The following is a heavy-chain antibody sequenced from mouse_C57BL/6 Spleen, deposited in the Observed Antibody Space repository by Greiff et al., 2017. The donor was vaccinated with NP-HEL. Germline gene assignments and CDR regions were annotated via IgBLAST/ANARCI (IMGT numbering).Heavy chain of an antibody. CDR3: ARCDYSSMDY. Sequence: VKLMESGAELARPGASVKLSCKASGYTFTSYGISWVKQRTGQGLEWIGEIYPRSGNTYYNEKFKGKATLTADKSSSTAYMELRSLTSEDSAVYFGARCDYSSMDYWGQGTSVTVSS. CDR2: IYPRSGNT. CDR1: GYTFTSYG. V-gene: IGHV1-81*01. J-gene: IGHJ4*01.